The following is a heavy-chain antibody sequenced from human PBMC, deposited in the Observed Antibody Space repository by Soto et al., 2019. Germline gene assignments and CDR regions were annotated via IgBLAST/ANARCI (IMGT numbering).Heavy chain of an antibody. J-gene: IGHJ4*02. D-gene: IGHD2-15*01. Sequence: PSETLSLTCTVSGGSITTGGYYWSWIRQLPGKGLEWIGHRYYSESTYYNPSLKSRVSISLDTSKNQFSLKLSFVTAADTAMYYCARTKCSGGSCYSWSLGYWGQGTPVTVSS. CDR3: ARTKCSGGSCYSWSLGY. CDR1: GGSITTGGYY. CDR2: RYYSEST. V-gene: IGHV4-31*03.